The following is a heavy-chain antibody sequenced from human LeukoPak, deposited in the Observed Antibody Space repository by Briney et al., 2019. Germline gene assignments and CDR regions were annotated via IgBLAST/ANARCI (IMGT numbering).Heavy chain of an antibody. Sequence: GGSLRLSCAASGFTVSSNYMSWVRQAPGKGLEWVSVIYSGGSTYYADSVKGRFTISRDNSKNTLYLQMNSLRAEDTAVYYCARAIAKPPSVVVKAHDAFDIWGQGTMVTVSS. V-gene: IGHV3-66*01. CDR1: GFTVSSNY. CDR3: ARAIAKPPSVVVKAHDAFDI. CDR2: IYSGGST. J-gene: IGHJ3*02. D-gene: IGHD3-22*01.